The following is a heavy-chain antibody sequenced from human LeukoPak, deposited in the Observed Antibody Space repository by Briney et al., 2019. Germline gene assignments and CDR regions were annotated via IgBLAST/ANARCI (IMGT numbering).Heavy chain of an antibody. J-gene: IGHJ4*02. CDR3: ARDRHYYGSGSYFDY. CDR2: IYSGGST. V-gene: IGHV3-66*01. Sequence: GALRLSCAASGFTVSSNYMSWVRQAPGKGLEWVSVIYSGGSTYYADSVKGRFTISRDNSKNTLYLQMNSLGAEDTAVYYCARDRHYYGSGSYFDYWGQGTLVTVSS. CDR1: GFTVSSNY. D-gene: IGHD3-10*01.